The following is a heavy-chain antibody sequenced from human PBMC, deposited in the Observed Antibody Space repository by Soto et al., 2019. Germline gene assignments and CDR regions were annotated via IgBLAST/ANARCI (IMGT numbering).Heavy chain of an antibody. V-gene: IGHV3-30-3*01. D-gene: IGHD3-16*01. CDR2: ISYDGSNK. Sequence: QVQLVASGGGVVQPGRSLRLSCTASGFTFSNYGMHWVRQAPGKGLKWVAVISYDGSNKYYADSVKGRFTISRDNSKNTLYLQMNSRRAEDTAVYYCARGRDYLGGDFDYWGQGTLVTVSS. CDR1: GFTFSNYG. J-gene: IGHJ4*02. CDR3: ARGRDYLGGDFDY.